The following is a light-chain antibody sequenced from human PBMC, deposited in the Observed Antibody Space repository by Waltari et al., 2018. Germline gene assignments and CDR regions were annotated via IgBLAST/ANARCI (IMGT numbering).Light chain of an antibody. V-gene: IGLV3-19*01. J-gene: IGLJ2*01. CDR1: SLRSYY. Sequence: SSELTQDPAVSVALGQTVGITCQGDSLRSYYASWYQQKPGQAPVLVIYGKNNRPSGIPDRFSGSSSGNTASLTITGAQAEDEADYYCNSRDSSGNHVVFGGGTK. CDR2: GKN. CDR3: NSRDSSGNHVV.